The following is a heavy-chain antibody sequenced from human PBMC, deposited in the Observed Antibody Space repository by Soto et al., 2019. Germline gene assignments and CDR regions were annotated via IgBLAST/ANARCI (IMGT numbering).Heavy chain of an antibody. D-gene: IGHD6-19*01. CDR3: ARGESSGWFVYYFDY. J-gene: IGHJ4*02. CDR1: GFTFSSYA. CDR2: ISYDGSNK. Sequence: GGSMRLSCAASGFTFSSYAMHWVRQAPSKGLEWVAAISYDGSNKYYADSVKGRFTISRDNSKNTLYLQMNSLRAEDTAVYYCARGESSGWFVYYFDYWGQGTVVTVSS. V-gene: IGHV3-30-3*01.